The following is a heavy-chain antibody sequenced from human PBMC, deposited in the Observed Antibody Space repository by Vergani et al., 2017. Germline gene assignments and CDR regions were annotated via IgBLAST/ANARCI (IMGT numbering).Heavy chain of an antibody. Sequence: QVQLEESGPGLVKPSETLSLTCTVSGGSFNTYYWSWIRQSPGKGLEWIGYIYSTGSTNYNPSLNSRVTMSVDTSTNQVSLKLRSVSAADTAVYFCARVMYRDEASTGYRLEGMDIWGQGTTVTISS. D-gene: IGHD3-9*01. V-gene: IGHV4-59*13. CDR1: GGSFNTYY. CDR3: ARVMYRDEASTGYRLEGMDI. CDR2: IYSTGST. J-gene: IGHJ6*02.